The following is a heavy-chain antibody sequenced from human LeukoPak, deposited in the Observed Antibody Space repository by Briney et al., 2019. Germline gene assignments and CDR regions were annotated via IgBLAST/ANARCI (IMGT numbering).Heavy chain of an antibody. V-gene: IGHV3-30*18. J-gene: IGHJ4*02. CDR2: ISYDGSNK. D-gene: IGHD3-10*01. Sequence: GGSLRLSCAASGFTFSSYGMHWARQAPGKGLEWVAVISYDGSNKYYADSVKGRFTISRDNSKNTLYLQMNSLRAEDTAVYYCAKLGELLWFGESDYYFDYWGQGTLVTVSS. CDR3: AKLGELLWFGESDYYFDY. CDR1: GFTFSSYG.